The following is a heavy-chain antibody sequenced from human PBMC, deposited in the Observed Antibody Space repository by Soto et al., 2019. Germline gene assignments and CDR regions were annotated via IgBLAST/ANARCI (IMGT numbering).Heavy chain of an antibody. D-gene: IGHD3-22*01. CDR1: GGTFSSYA. CDR2: IIPIFGTA. J-gene: IGHJ4*02. Sequence: QVQLVQSGAEVKKPGSSVKVSCKASGGTFSSYAISWVRQAPGQGLEWMGGIIPIFGTANYAQKFQGRVTSTADKSTSTAYMELSSLRSEDTAVYYCARDGYYYDSSGYSFDYWGQGTLVTVSS. V-gene: IGHV1-69*06. CDR3: ARDGYYYDSSGYSFDY.